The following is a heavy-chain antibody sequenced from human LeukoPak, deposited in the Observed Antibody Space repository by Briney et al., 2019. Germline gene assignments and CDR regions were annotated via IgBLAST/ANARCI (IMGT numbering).Heavy chain of an antibody. D-gene: IGHD3-9*01. CDR3: ARWGATGYGDY. CDR1: GFTFRSYG. V-gene: IGHV3-48*03. Sequence: QPGGSLRLSCAASGFTFRSYGVNWVRQAPGKGLEWFSYISDSSSTIYYADSVKGRLTISRDNAKNSLYLQMNSLRAEDTAVYYCARWGATGYGDYWGQGTLVTASS. J-gene: IGHJ4*02. CDR2: ISDSSSTI.